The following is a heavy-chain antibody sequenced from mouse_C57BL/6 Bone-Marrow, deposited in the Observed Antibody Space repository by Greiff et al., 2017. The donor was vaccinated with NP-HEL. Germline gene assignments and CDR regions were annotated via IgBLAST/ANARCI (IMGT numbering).Heavy chain of an antibody. V-gene: IGHV1-15*01. Sequence: VQLQQSGAELVRPGASVTLSCKASGYTFTDYEMHWVKQTPVHGLEWIGAIDPETGGTAYNQKFKGKAILTADKSSSTAYMELRSLTSEDSAVYYCTRGRKRGYAMDYWGQGTSVTVSS. CDR2: IDPETGGT. CDR1: GYTFTDYE. CDR3: TRGRKRGYAMDY. J-gene: IGHJ4*01.